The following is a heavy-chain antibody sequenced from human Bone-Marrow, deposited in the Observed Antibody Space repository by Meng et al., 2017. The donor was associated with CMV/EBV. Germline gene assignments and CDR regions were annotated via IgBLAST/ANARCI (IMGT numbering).Heavy chain of an antibody. V-gene: IGHV3-43D*03. CDR3: AKGDCSSTSCQTHY. J-gene: IGHJ4*02. Sequence: GESLKISCAASGFTFDDYAMHWVRQAPGKGLEWVSLISWDGGSTYYADSVKGRFTISRDNSKNSLYLQMNSLRAEDTALYYCAKGDCSSTSCQTHYWGQGTLVTVSS. D-gene: IGHD2-2*01. CDR1: GFTFDDYA. CDR2: ISWDGGST.